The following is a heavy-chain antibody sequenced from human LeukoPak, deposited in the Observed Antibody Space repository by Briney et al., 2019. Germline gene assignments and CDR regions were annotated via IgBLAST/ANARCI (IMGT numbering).Heavy chain of an antibody. D-gene: IGHD3-10*01. CDR3: ASTPTTVWFALYTLPF. V-gene: IGHV1-2*02. J-gene: IGHJ4*02. Sequence: ASVKVSCKASGYTFTGYYMHWVRQAPGQGLEWMGWINPNSGGTNYAQKFQGRVTMTRDTSISTAYMELSRLRSDDTTVYYCASTPTTVWFALYTLPFWGQGTLVTVSS. CDR2: INPNSGGT. CDR1: GYTFTGYY.